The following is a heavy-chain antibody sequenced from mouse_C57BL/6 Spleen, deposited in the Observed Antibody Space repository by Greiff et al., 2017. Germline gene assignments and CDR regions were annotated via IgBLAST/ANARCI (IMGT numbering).Heavy chain of an antibody. CDR1: GYTFTSYW. Sequence: QVQLQQPGAELVKPGASVKLSCKASGYTFTSYWMHWVKQRPGRGLEWIGRIDPNSGGTKYNEKFKSKATLTVDKPSSTAYMQLSSLTSEDSAVYYCARSFITTVVYWYFDVWGTGTTVTVSS. D-gene: IGHD1-1*01. CDR2: IDPNSGGT. J-gene: IGHJ1*03. V-gene: IGHV1-72*01. CDR3: ARSFITTVVYWYFDV.